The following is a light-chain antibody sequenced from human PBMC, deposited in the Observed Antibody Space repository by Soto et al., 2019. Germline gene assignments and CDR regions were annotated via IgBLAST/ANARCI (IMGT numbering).Light chain of an antibody. CDR2: SNN. CDR1: SSNIGSNT. J-gene: IGLJ2*01. CDR3: AAWDDNLNALL. V-gene: IGLV1-44*01. Sequence: QSVLTQPPSASGTPGQRVTISCSGSSSNIGSNTVNWYQQLPGTAPKLLIYSNNQRPSGVPDRFSGSKSGTSASLAISGLQSEDEADYYCAAWDDNLNALLFGGGTKVTVL.